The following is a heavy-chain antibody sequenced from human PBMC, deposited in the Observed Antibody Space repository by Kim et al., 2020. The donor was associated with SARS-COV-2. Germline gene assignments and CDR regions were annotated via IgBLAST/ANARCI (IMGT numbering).Heavy chain of an antibody. D-gene: IGHD3-22*01. J-gene: IGHJ5*02. CDR3: ARDYDSSGYYDT. V-gene: IGHV4-31*02. CDR2: T. Sequence: THYSPALKSRLTISVDTSKNQFFLNLSSVTAADTAVYYGARDYDSSGYYDTWGQGTLVTVSS.